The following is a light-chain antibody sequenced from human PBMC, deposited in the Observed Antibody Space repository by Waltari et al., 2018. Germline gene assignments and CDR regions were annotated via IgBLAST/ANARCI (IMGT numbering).Light chain of an antibody. CDR1: RSDVGGFNL. V-gene: IGLV2-23*01. J-gene: IGLJ1*01. CDR2: EGN. Sequence: QSALTPPASVSGSPGQSVTISCSGSRSDVGGFNLFSWYQQQPGKAPKLMIYEGNQRPSGISNRFSGAKSANTASLTISALKAEDEADYYCCSYAGNRTYVFGTGTEVTVL. CDR3: CSYAGNRTYV.